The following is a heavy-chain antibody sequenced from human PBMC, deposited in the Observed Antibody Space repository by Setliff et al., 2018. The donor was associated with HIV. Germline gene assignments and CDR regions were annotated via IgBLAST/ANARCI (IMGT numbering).Heavy chain of an antibody. J-gene: IGHJ4*02. CDR3: TTGTRLVD. Sequence: PGGSLRLSCTASGFTFGEYAMSWVRQAPGKGLEWVGIIKSKAYGGTTDYAAPVKGRFTISRDDSKNTLYLQMNSLKTEDTAVYYCTTGTRLVDWGQGALVTVSS. CDR1: GFTFGEYA. CDR2: IKSKAYGGTT. V-gene: IGHV3-15*01. D-gene: IGHD2-21*01.